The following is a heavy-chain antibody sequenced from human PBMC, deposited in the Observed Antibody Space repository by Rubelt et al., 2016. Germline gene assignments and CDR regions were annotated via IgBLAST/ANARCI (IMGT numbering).Heavy chain of an antibody. V-gene: IGHV1-2*02. Sequence: QVQLVQSGAEVKKPGASVKVSCKVSGYTLTELSMHWVRQAPGKGLEWMGWINPNSGGTNYAQKFQGRVTMTRAPSTTTASVERSRRRSDDTAVYYCARRTGRVDYYGMDVWGQGTTVTVSS. J-gene: IGHJ6*02. CDR2: INPNSGGT. CDR3: ARRTGRVDYYGMDV. D-gene: IGHD7-27*01. CDR1: GYTLTELS.